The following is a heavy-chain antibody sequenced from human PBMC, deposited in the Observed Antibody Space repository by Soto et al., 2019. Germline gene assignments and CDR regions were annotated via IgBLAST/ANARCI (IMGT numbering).Heavy chain of an antibody. J-gene: IGHJ4*02. D-gene: IGHD5-18*01. Sequence: SETLSLTCTVSGGSISNAAYSWSWIRQPPGEGLEWIGYIYPSGMPFYNPSLRSRVTISIDRSNDQFSLNLKSVTAADTAVYYCARERGGYGLFDSWGQGTLVTVSS. CDR1: GGSISNAAYS. CDR3: ARERGGYGLFDS. CDR2: IYPSGMP. V-gene: IGHV4-30-2*01.